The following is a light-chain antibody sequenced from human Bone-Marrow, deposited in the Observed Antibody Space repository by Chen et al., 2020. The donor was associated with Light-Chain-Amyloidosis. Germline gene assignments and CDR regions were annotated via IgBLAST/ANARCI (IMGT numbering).Light chain of an antibody. Sequence: SYELTPPPSVPASPGQTARNTFSGDELPTKYAYWYQQKPGQASVLVIHRDTERPSGISERCSGSSSGTTATLTISGVQAEDEADYHCKSADSSGKYEVIFGGGTKVTVL. V-gene: IGLV3-25*03. J-gene: IGLJ2*01. CDR2: RDT. CDR3: KSADSSGKYEVI. CDR1: ELPTKY.